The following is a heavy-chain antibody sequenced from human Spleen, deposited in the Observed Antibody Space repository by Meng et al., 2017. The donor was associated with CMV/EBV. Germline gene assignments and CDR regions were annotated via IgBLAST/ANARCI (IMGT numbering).Heavy chain of an antibody. CDR2: ISSSSSYI. V-gene: IGHV3-21*01. CDR3: ARAIVVVPALYYYYGMDV. CDR1: GFTFGDYA. Sequence: GGSLRLSCTASGFTFGDYAMSWVRQAPGKRLEWVSSISSSSSYIYYADSVKGRFTISRDNAKNSLYLQMNSLRAEDTAVYYCARAIVVVPALYYYYGMDVWGQGTTVTVSS. D-gene: IGHD2-2*01. J-gene: IGHJ6*02.